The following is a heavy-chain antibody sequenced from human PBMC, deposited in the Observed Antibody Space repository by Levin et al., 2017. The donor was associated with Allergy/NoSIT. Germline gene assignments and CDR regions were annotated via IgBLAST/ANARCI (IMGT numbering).Heavy chain of an antibody. J-gene: IGHJ3*01. Sequence: SETLSLTCTVSGGSISSYHWSWIRQPPGKGLEWIGFIYDSGSTNYNPSLESRVTISVDTSKKQFSLKLSSVTAADTAVYYCTRDGPGLLGAHDGFDAWGQGTMVTVSS. V-gene: IGHV4-59*01. CDR3: TRDGPGLLGAHDGFDA. CDR2: IYDSGST. CDR1: GGSISSYH. D-gene: IGHD3-16*01.